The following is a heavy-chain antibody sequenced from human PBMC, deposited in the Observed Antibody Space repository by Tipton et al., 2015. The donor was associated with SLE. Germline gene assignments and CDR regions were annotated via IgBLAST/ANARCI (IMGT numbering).Heavy chain of an antibody. D-gene: IGHD6-13*01. Sequence: TLSLTCTVSGDSFTRHYWSWIRQPPGKGLEWIGRIYTSGSTYYNPSLKSRVTMSLDTSKNQFSLRLSSVTAADTAVYYCAREGAAAGTDGFDFWGQGTRVTVSS. V-gene: IGHV4-4*07. CDR2: IYTSGST. CDR1: GDSFTRHY. J-gene: IGHJ3*01. CDR3: AREGAAAGTDGFDF.